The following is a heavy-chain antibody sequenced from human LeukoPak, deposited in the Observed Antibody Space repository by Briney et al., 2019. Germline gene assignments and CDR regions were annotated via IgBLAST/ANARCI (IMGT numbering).Heavy chain of an antibody. J-gene: IGHJ6*03. Sequence: SVKVSCKASGGTFSSYAISWVRQAPGQGVEWMGGIIPIFGTANYAQKFQGRVTITTDESTSTAYMELSSLRSEDTAVYYCASLGQAAADYYYYYMDVWGKGTTVTVSS. D-gene: IGHD6-13*01. CDR3: ASLGQAAADYYYYYMDV. V-gene: IGHV1-69*05. CDR2: IIPIFGTA. CDR1: GGTFSSYA.